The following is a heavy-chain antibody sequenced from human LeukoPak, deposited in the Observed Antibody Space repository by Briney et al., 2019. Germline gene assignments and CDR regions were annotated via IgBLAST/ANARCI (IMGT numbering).Heavy chain of an antibody. CDR3: AKGSIAAAPILYYGMDV. CDR1: GFTFSDYY. D-gene: IGHD6-13*01. J-gene: IGHJ6*02. Sequence: GGSLRLSCAASGFTFSDYYMSWVRQAPGKGLEWVSYISSSGSTIYYADSVKGRFTISRDNAKNSLYLQMNSLRAEDTAVYYCAKGSIAAAPILYYGMDVWGQGTTVTVSS. CDR2: ISSSGSTI. V-gene: IGHV3-11*01.